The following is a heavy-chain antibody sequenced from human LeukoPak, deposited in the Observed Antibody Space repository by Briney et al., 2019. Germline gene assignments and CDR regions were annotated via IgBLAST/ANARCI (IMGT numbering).Heavy chain of an antibody. CDR3: ARDFGDSERGFDY. CDR1: GFSVSRNY. D-gene: IGHD4-17*01. J-gene: IGHJ4*02. CDR2: IYSDGTT. V-gene: IGHV3-53*01. Sequence: PGGSLRLSCAVSGFSVSRNYMSWVRQAPGKGLEWVSLIYSDGTTYYADSVKGRFTTSKDNSKNTLYLQMNSLRGEDTAIYYCARDFGDSERGFDYWGQGTPVTVSS.